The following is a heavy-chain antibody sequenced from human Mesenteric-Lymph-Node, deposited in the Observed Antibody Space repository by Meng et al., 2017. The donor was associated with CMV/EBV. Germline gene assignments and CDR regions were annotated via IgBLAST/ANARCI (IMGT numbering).Heavy chain of an antibody. CDR2: IYYSGST. Sequence: SQTLSLTCAVYGGSFSDYYWGWIRQPPGMGLEWIGSIYYSGSTYYNPSLKSRVTISVDTSKNQFSLKLNSVTAADTAVYYCARDGLLWFGFYFYDMDVWGQGTTVTVSS. D-gene: IGHD3-10*01. J-gene: IGHJ6*02. V-gene: IGHV4-34*09. CDR3: ARDGLLWFGFYFYDMDV. CDR1: GGSFSDYY.